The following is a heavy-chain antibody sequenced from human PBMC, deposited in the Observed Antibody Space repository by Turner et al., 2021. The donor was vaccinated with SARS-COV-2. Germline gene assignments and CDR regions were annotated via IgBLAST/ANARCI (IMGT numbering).Heavy chain of an antibody. Sequence: QVQLVESGGGVVQTGRSLRLSCAASGFPFSRHGMHWVRQAPGKGLEWVAVIWYDGSNKFYADSLRGRFTISRDNSKNTLYLQMNSLRAEDTAVYYCARDDLDPDYGFHFDYWGQGTLVTVSS. CDR2: IWYDGSNK. J-gene: IGHJ4*02. CDR3: ARDDLDPDYGFHFDY. V-gene: IGHV3-33*01. CDR1: GFPFSRHG. D-gene: IGHD4-17*01.